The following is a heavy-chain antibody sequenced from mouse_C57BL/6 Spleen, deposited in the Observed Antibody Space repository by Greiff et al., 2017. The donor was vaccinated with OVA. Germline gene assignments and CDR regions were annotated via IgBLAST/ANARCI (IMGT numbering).Heavy chain of an antibody. CDR2: IRYSGST. J-gene: IGHJ4*01. V-gene: IGHV3-1*01. CDR1: GYSITSGYD. CDR3: SRGGPYAMDY. Sequence: EVQLQESGPGMVKPSQSLSLTCTVTGYSITSGYDWHWIRHFPGNNLEWMGYIRYSGSTNYNPSLKSRISITHVTSKNPFFLTLNSVTTEDTSANYCSRGGPYAMDYWGQGTSVTVAS.